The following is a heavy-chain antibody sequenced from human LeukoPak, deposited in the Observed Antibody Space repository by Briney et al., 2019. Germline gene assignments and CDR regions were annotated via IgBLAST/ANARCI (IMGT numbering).Heavy chain of an antibody. CDR3: ARGSYSSGYYRY. V-gene: IGHV4-59*08. CDR2: IYYSGST. Sequence: PSGTLSLTCTVSGGSISSYYWSWIRQPPGKGLEWIGYIYYSGSTNYNPSLKSRVTISVDTSKNQFSLKLSSVTAADTAVYYCARGSYSSGYYRYWGQGTLVTVSS. J-gene: IGHJ4*02. CDR1: GGSISSYY. D-gene: IGHD3-22*01.